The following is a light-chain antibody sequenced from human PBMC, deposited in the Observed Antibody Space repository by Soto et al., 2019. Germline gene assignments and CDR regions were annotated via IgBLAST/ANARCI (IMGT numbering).Light chain of an antibody. Sequence: DIQMTHSPSSLSASVGDRVTITCRASQSIGKYLSWFQQTPGNAPKLLIYAASGLQSGVPSRFSGSGSGTDFTLTINSLQREDFATYYCQQTYNTPLTFGGGIKVDIK. CDR2: AAS. J-gene: IGKJ4*01. CDR3: QQTYNTPLT. V-gene: IGKV1-39*01. CDR1: QSIGKY.